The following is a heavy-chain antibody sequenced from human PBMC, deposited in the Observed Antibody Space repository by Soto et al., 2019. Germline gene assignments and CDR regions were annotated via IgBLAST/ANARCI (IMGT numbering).Heavy chain of an antibody. D-gene: IGHD6-13*01. J-gene: IGHJ3*02. V-gene: IGHV4-39*01. CDR2: IYYSGST. CDR1: GGSISSSSYY. CDR3: ARLRGIANMWSFDI. Sequence: QLQESGPGLVKPSETLSLTCTVSGGSISSSSYYWGWIRQPPGKGLEWIGSIYYSGSTYYNPSLKSRVTISVDTSKNQSSRELGCVTAADTAVYYCARLRGIANMWSFDIWGQGRMVTVSS.